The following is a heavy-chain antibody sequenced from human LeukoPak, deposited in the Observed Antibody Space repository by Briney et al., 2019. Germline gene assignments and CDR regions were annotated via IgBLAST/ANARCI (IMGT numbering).Heavy chain of an antibody. CDR1: GYSLRSYA. J-gene: IGHJ4*02. CDR2: INTNTGKS. V-gene: IGHV7-4-1*01. D-gene: IGHD6-13*01. Sequence: GASVKVSCKASGYSLRSYAINWVRQAPGQGLGWMGWINTNTGKSTFAQGFTGRLVFSLDTSVSTTFLQIESLKAEDTAVYYCVRGAAGSSPDYWGQGTLATVSS. CDR3: VRGAAGSSPDY.